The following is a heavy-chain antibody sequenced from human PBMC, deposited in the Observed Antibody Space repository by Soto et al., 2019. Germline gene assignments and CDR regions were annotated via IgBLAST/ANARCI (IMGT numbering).Heavy chain of an antibody. Sequence: ASVKVSCKASGYTFTGHYMHWVRQAPGQGLEWMGWINPDSGGTNYAQKFQGWVTMTRDTSSSTVSMEVRRLKSGDTAVYYCARDSSPVPGIMDVWGQGTTVTVSS. V-gene: IGHV1-2*04. CDR3: ARDSSPVPGIMDV. D-gene: IGHD1-1*01. J-gene: IGHJ6*02. CDR1: GYTFTGHY. CDR2: INPDSGGT.